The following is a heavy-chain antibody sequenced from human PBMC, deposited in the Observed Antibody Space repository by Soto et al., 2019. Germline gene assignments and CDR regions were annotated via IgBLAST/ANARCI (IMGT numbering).Heavy chain of an antibody. D-gene: IGHD3-3*01. CDR3: ARGTYYDFWSGPLDAFDI. V-gene: IGHV3-33*01. J-gene: IGHJ3*02. CDR2: IWYDGSNK. CDR1: GFTFSSYG. Sequence: GGSLRLSCAASGFTFSSYGMHWVRQAPGKGLEWVAVIWYDGSNKYYADSVKGRFTISRDNSKNTLYLQMNSLRAEDTAVYYCARGTYYDFWSGPLDAFDIWGQGTMVTVSS.